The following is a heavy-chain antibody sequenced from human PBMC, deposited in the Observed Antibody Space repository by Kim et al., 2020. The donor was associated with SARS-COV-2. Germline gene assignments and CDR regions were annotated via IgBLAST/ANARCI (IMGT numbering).Heavy chain of an antibody. CDR3: AREGCTNGVCYRKYYFDY. CDR2: INHSGST. Sequence: SETLSLTCAVYGGSFSGYYWSWIRQPPGKGLEWIGEINHSGSTNYNPSLKSRVTISVDTSKNQFSLKLSSVTAADTAVYYCAREGCTNGVCYRKYYFDYWGLGTLVTVSS. D-gene: IGHD2-8*01. J-gene: IGHJ4*02. CDR1: GGSFSGYY. V-gene: IGHV4-34*01.